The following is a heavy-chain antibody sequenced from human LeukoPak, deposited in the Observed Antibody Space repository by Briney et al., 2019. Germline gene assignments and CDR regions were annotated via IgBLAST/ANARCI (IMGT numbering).Heavy chain of an antibody. CDR1: GGSISSGDYY. V-gene: IGHV4-30-4*01. D-gene: IGHD3-9*01. CDR2: IYYSGST. Sequence: SETLSLTCTVSGGSISSGDYYWSWIRQPPGKGLEWIGYIYYSGSTYYNPPLKSRVTISVDTSKNQFSLKLSSVTAADTAVYYCASGVYYDILTGYPPDYWGQGTLVTVSS. J-gene: IGHJ4*02. CDR3: ASGVYYDILTGYPPDY.